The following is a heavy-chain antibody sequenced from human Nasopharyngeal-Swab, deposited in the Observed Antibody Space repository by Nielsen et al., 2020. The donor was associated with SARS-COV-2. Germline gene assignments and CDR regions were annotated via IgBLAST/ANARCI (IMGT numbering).Heavy chain of an antibody. CDR2: IGTSSSYI. Sequence: GGSLRLSCVASGFTLSSYNMNWVRQAPGKGLEWVSSIGTSSSYIYYADSVRGRFTISRDNAKNSLYLQMNSLRAEDTAVYYCASLAYSTLPWGQGTLVTVSS. CDR3: ASLAYSTLP. V-gene: IGHV3-21*01. D-gene: IGHD4-11*01. CDR1: GFTLSSYN. J-gene: IGHJ5*02.